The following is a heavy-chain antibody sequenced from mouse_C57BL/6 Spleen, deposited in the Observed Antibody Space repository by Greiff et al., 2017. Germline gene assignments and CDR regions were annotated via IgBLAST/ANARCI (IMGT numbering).Heavy chain of an antibody. D-gene: IGHD1-1*01. J-gene: IGHJ2*01. CDR1: GYSITSGYY. Sequence: VQLKESGPGLVKPSQSLSLTCSVTGYSITSGYYWNWIRQFPGNKLEWMGYISYDGSNNYIPSLKNRISITRDTSKNQFFMKLNSVTTEDTATYYCALITTVVGYWGQGTTLTVSS. V-gene: IGHV3-6*01. CDR2: ISYDGSN. CDR3: ALITTVVGY.